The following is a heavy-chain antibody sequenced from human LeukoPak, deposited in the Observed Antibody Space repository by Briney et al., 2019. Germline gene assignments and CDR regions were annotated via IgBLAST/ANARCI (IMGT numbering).Heavy chain of an antibody. CDR1: GDTFSQYA. J-gene: IGHJ5*02. V-gene: IGHV1-69*10. CDR3: ASPPDAKGVS. D-gene: IGHD1-14*01. CDR2: IIPIFGVT. Sequence: SVKVSCKASGDTFSQYAISWVRQAPGQGLEWMGGIIPIFGVTNYAQEYQGRVTITADRSTDTVYMHLRGLRFEDTGVYYCASPPDAKGVSWGQGTLVTVSS.